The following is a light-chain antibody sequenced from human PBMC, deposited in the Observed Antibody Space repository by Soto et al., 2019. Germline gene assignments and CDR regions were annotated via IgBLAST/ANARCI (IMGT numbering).Light chain of an antibody. CDR2: DAS. V-gene: IGKV3-11*01. J-gene: IGKJ4*01. CDR1: QRVSGY. Sequence: EIVLTQSPATLSLSPGNRATLSCRASQRVSGYLAWYQQKPGQAPRLLIYDASNRATGIPARFSGSGSVTDFTLTITSLEPEDFAVYYCQQRRNWPSTFGGGTKVEI. CDR3: QQRRNWPST.